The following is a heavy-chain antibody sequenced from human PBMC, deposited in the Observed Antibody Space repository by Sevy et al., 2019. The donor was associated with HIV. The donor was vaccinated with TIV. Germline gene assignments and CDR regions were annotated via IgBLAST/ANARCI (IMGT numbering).Heavy chain of an antibody. J-gene: IGHJ4*02. V-gene: IGHV3-7*01. CDR2: IRQDGSDK. CDR1: GFTFSSYS. CDR3: ARFEDY. Sequence: GGSLRLSCVASGFTFSSYSMTWVRQAPGRGLEWVANIRQDGSDKFYVDSVKGRFTISRDNAKNSLYLQMNSLRAEDTAVYYCARFEDYWGQGTLVTVSS.